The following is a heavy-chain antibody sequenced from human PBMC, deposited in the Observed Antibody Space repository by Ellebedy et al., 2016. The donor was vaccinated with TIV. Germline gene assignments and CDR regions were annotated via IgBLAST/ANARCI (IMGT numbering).Heavy chain of an antibody. Sequence: GGSLRLXXAASGFTFSSYGMHWVRQAPGKGLEWVAVISYDGSNKYYADSVKGRFTISRDNSKNTLYLQMNSLRAEDTAVYYCIIFGDSSGYWGQGTLVTVSS. J-gene: IGHJ4*02. CDR3: IIFGDSSGY. V-gene: IGHV3-30*03. D-gene: IGHD3-22*01. CDR2: ISYDGSNK. CDR1: GFTFSSYG.